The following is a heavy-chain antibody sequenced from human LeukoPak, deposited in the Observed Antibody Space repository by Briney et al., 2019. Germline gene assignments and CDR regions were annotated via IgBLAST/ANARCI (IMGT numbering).Heavy chain of an antibody. D-gene: IGHD3-10*01. CDR3: ARVCITMVRGVIGFDY. Sequence: SETLSLTCTVSGGSISSYYWSWIRQPPGKGLEWIGSIYYSGSTYYNPSLKSRVTISVDTSKNQFSLKLSSATAADTAVYYCARVCITMVRGVIGFDYWGQGTLVTVSS. CDR1: GGSISSYY. CDR2: IYYSGST. V-gene: IGHV4-39*07. J-gene: IGHJ4*02.